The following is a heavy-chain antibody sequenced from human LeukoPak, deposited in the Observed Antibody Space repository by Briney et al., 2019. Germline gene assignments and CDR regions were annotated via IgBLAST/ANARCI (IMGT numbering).Heavy chain of an antibody. Sequence: SETLSLTCAVSGGSISSSNWWSWVRQPPGKGLEWIGEIYHSGSTNYNPSLKSRVTISVDKSKNQFSLKLSSVTAADTAVYYCARDNGGLTGTSSWFDPWGQGTLVTVSS. CDR1: GGSISSSNW. J-gene: IGHJ5*02. D-gene: IGHD1-20*01. V-gene: IGHV4-4*02. CDR2: IYHSGST. CDR3: ARDNGGLTGTSSWFDP.